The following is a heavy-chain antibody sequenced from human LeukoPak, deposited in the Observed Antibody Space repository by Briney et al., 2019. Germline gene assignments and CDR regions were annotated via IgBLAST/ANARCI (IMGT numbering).Heavy chain of an antibody. V-gene: IGHV4-59*01. CDR1: GGSISSYY. Sequence: SETLSLTCTVSGGSISSYYGSWIRQPPGKGLEWIGYIYYSGSTNYNPSLKSRVTISVDTSKNQFSLKLSSVTAADTAVYYCARDYYGSGSPLFDYWGQGSLVTVSS. CDR2: IYYSGST. D-gene: IGHD3-10*01. J-gene: IGHJ4*02. CDR3: ARDYYGSGSPLFDY.